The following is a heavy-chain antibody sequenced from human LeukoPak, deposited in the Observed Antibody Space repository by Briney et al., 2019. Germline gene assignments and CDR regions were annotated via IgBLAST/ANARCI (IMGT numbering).Heavy chain of an antibody. V-gene: IGHV1-24*01. CDR2: FDPEDGET. CDR3: ATDLFFSSGYYVDY. CDR1: GYTLTELS. J-gene: IGHJ4*02. D-gene: IGHD3-22*01. Sequence: ASVKVSCKVSGYTLTELSMHWVRQAPGKGLEWMGGFDPEDGETIYAQKFQGKVTMTEDTSTDTAYMELSSLRSEDTAMYYCATDLFFSSGYYVDYWGQGTLVTVSS.